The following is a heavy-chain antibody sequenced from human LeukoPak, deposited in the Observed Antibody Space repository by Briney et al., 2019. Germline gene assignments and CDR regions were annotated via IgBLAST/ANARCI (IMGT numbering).Heavy chain of an antibody. CDR2: TYYRSSWYI. D-gene: IGHD1-14*01. V-gene: IGHV6-1*01. CDR3: ARGLGISFDY. CDR1: GDSXSXXSAA. J-gene: IGHJ4*02. Sequence: TLSLTXXXXGDSXSXXSAAWNWXRQSPSRGLEWLVRTYYRSSWYIDYAVSVKSRIAINPDTSKNQFSLQLNSLTPEDTAVYYCARGLGISFDYWGQGTLATVSS.